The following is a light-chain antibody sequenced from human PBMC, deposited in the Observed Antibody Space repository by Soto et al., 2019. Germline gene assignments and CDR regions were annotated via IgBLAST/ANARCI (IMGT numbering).Light chain of an antibody. V-gene: IGKV3-11*01. CDR2: DAS. Sequence: VLTQSPATLSLFPGERATLSCRASQSVSNSLAWYQQKPGQAPRLLIYDASNRATGIPDRFRGSGSGTDVALTISTLEPEDFAVYSCQQRSNWPRTFGPGTKVEIK. CDR1: QSVSNS. J-gene: IGKJ1*01. CDR3: QQRSNWPRT.